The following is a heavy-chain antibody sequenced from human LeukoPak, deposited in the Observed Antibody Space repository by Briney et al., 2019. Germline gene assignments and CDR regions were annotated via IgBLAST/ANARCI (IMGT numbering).Heavy chain of an antibody. CDR2: INWNGGST. D-gene: IGHD3-10*01. J-gene: IGHJ4*02. V-gene: IGHV3-20*04. Sequence: GESLKISCAASGFTFDDYGMSWVRQAPGKGLEWVSGINWNGGSTGYADSVKGRFTISRDNAKNSLYLQMNSLRAEDTALYYCAREGVTMVRGVINYFDYWSQGTLVTVSS. CDR1: GFTFDDYG. CDR3: AREGVTMVRGVINYFDY.